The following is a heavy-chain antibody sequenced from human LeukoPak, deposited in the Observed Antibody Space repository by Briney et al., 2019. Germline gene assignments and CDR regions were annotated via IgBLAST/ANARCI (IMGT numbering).Heavy chain of an antibody. D-gene: IGHD3-3*01. J-gene: IGHJ4*02. CDR1: GGSFSGYY. V-gene: IGHV4-34*01. CDR2: INHSGST. Sequence: SETLSLTCAVYGGSFSGYYWSWIRQPPGKGLEWIGEINHSGSTNYNPSLKSRVTISVDTSKNQFSLKLSSVTAADTAVYYCARGRGKCDFWSGTPKYYFDYWGQGTLVTVSS. CDR3: ARGRGKCDFWSGTPKYYFDY.